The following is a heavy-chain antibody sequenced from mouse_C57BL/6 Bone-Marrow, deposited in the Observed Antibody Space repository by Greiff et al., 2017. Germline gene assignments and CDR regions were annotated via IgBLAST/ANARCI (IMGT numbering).Heavy chain of an antibody. CDR2: IDPENGDT. D-gene: IGHD2-5*01. CDR3: TTGSNYRFAY. V-gene: IGHV14-4*01. CDR1: GFNIKDDY. Sequence: EVQLQQSGAELVRPGASVKLSCTASGFNIKDDYMHWVKQRPEQGLEWIGWIDPENGDTEYASKFQGQATMTADTSSNTAYLQPSSLTSEDTAVYYSTTGSNYRFAYWGQGTLVTVSA. J-gene: IGHJ3*01.